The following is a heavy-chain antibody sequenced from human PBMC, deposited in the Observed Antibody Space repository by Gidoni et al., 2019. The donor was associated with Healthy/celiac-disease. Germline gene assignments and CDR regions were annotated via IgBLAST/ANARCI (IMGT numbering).Heavy chain of an antibody. CDR1: GFTFGDYA. V-gene: IGHV3-49*03. D-gene: IGHD3-22*01. CDR3: TRDDSSGYYYFDY. CDR2: IRSKAYGGTT. J-gene: IGHJ4*02. Sequence: EVQLVESGGGLVQPGRSLRLSCTASGFTFGDYAMSWFRQAPGKGREWVGFIRSKAYGGTTEYAASVKGRFTISRDDSKSIAYLQMNSLKTEDTAVYYCTRDDSSGYYYFDYWGQGTLVTVSS.